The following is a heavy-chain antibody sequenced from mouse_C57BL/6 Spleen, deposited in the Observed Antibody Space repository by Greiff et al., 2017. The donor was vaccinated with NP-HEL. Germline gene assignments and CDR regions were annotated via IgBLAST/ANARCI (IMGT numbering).Heavy chain of an antibody. J-gene: IGHJ2*01. CDR1: GYTFTSYD. CDR2: IYPRDGST. V-gene: IGHV1-85*01. CDR3: ARRIYYYGSSYFDY. D-gene: IGHD1-1*01. Sequence: VQLQQSGPELVKPGASVKLSCKASGYTFTSYDINWVKQRPGQGLEWIGWIYPRDGSTKYNEKFKGKATLTVDTSSSTAYMELHSLTSEDSAVYFSARRIYYYGSSYFDYWGQGTTLTVSS.